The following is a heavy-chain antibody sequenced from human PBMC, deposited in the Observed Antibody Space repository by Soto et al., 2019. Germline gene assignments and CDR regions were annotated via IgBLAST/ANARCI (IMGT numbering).Heavy chain of an antibody. CDR3: ARDIGDTAMGGFGFDP. CDR2: IIPILGIA. J-gene: IGHJ5*02. V-gene: IGHV1-69*08. D-gene: IGHD5-18*01. CDR1: GGTFSSYT. Sequence: QVQLVQSGAEVKKPGSSVKVSCKASGGTFSSYTISWVRQAPGQGLEWMGRIIPILGIANYAQKFQGRVTITADKSTSTACMELSSLRSEDTAVYYCARDIGDTAMGGFGFDPWGQGTLVTVSS.